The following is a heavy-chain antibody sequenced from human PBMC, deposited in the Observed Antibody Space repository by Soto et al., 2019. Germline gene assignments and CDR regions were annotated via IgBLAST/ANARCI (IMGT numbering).Heavy chain of an antibody. Sequence: EVQLVESGGGLVQPGGSLKLSCAATGFTFSASAMVWVRQASGKGLEWVGHIRTTAENYATAYAASVRGRFTISRDDSKNTAYLQLNSPQCGYRAVYYCSLENWNYERGYWGQGTLVSVSS. V-gene: IGHV3-73*01. J-gene: IGHJ4*02. CDR2: IRTTAENYAT. D-gene: IGHD1-7*01. CDR1: GFTFSASA. CDR3: SLENWNYERGY.